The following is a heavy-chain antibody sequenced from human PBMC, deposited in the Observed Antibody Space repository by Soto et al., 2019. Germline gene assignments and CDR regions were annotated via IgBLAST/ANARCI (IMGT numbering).Heavy chain of an antibody. CDR1: GFTFSSYA. CDR2: ISHDGSKK. V-gene: IGHV3-30*18. CDR3: AKTGGECRGGGCYYYYGMDV. Sequence: QVQLVESGGGVVQPGRSLRLSCVASGFTFSSYAMHWVRQAPGKGLEWVAVISHDGSKKYYGDSVKGRFTISRDNSKNTCYLQMNSWRAEDTAVYYGAKTGGECRGGGCYYYYGMDVWGQGTRSPSP. J-gene: IGHJ6*02. D-gene: IGHD2-15*01.